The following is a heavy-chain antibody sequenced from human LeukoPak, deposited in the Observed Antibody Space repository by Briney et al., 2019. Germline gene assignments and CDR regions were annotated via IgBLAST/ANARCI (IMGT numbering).Heavy chain of an antibody. V-gene: IGHV3-23*01. CDR3: ARDKYYYDSSGGGYYFDH. CDR1: GFTFSSYG. D-gene: IGHD3-22*01. J-gene: IGHJ4*02. Sequence: GGSLRLSCAASGFTFSSYGMTWVRQAPGKGLEWVSAISGSGGSTYYADSVKGRFTISRDNSKNTLYLQMNSLRAEDTAVYYCARDKYYYDSSGGGYYFDHWGRGILVTVSS. CDR2: ISGSGGST.